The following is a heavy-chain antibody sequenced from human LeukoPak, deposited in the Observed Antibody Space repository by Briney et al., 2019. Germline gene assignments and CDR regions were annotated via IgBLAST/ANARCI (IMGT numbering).Heavy chain of an antibody. V-gene: IGHV3-48*04. CDR1: GFTFGSYS. CDR2: ISGGSGTI. Sequence: GGSLRLSCAASGFTFGSYSMIWVRQAPGKGLEWISYISGGSGTINYADSVKGRFTISRDNAKNSLYLQMNSLRAEDTAVYYCARDHATLDYWGQGTLVTVSS. CDR3: ARDHATLDY. D-gene: IGHD2-15*01. J-gene: IGHJ4*02.